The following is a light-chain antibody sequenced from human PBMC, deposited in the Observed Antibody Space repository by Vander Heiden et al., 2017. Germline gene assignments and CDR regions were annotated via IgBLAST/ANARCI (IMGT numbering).Light chain of an antibody. Sequence: QSVLTQPPSVSGAPGQTVAISCTGSSSNIGAGYDVHWYQQLPGTAPKLLIYGNSNRPSGVPDRFSGAKYGTSASLVITGLQAEDEADYYCQSYDSSLSGANVVFGGGTKLTVL. CDR2: GNS. CDR1: SSNIGAGYD. CDR3: QSYDSSLSGANVV. V-gene: IGLV1-40*01. J-gene: IGLJ2*01.